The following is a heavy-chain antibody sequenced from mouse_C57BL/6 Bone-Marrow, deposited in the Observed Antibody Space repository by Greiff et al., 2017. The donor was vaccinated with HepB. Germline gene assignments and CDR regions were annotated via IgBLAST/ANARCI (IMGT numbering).Heavy chain of an antibody. V-gene: IGHV1-64*01. D-gene: IGHD2-10*01. Sequence: VQLQQPGAELVKPGASVKLSCKASGYTFTSYWMHWVKQRPGQGLEWIGMIHPNSGSTNYNEKFKSKATLTVDKSSSTAYMQLSSLTSEDSAVYYCARPYYGNSFFYYAMDYWGQGTSVTVSS. CDR3: ARPYYGNSFFYYAMDY. CDR2: IHPNSGST. CDR1: GYTFTSYW. J-gene: IGHJ4*01.